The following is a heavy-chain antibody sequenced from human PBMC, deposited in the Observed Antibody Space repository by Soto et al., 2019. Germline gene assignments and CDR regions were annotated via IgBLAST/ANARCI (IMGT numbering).Heavy chain of an antibody. Sequence: QVQMVESGGGVVQLGRSLRLSCAASGFNFSSYAMHWVRQAPGKGLEWVAVISYDGSNKYYADSVKGLFTISRDNSNNTLYLQRTSLRAEDTAVYYCARDRPVTTYTINWFAPWGQGTLVTVSS. V-gene: IGHV3-30-3*01. CDR1: GFNFSSYA. J-gene: IGHJ5*02. CDR2: ISYDGSNK. CDR3: ARDRPVTTYTINWFAP. D-gene: IGHD4-17*01.